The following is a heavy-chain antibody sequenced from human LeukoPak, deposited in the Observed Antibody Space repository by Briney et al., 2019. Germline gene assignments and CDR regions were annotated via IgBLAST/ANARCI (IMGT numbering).Heavy chain of an antibody. CDR3: AVNSSGYYNFY. D-gene: IGHD3-22*01. CDR1: GFTFSSYS. V-gene: IGHV3-21*01. CDR2: ISSSSSYI. J-gene: IGHJ4*02. Sequence: GGSLRLSGAASGFTFSSYSMNWVRRAPGKGLEWVSSISSSSSYIYYADSVKGRFTISRDNAKNSLYLQMNSLRAEDTAVYYCAVNSSGYYNFYWGQGTLVTVSS.